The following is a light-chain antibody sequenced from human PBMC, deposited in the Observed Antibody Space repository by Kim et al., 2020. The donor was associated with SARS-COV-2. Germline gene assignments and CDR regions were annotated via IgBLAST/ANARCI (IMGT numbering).Light chain of an antibody. J-gene: IGKJ4*01. CDR3: QQFDNFPLT. CDR1: QDISTY. Sequence: DIQMTQSPSSLSASVGDRVTITCQASQDISTYLNWYQQKPGKAPKLLIYDVSNLDTGVPSRFSGSGSGTDFTFTISSLQPEDVATYYCQQFDNFPLTFGGGTKVDIK. V-gene: IGKV1-33*01. CDR2: DVS.